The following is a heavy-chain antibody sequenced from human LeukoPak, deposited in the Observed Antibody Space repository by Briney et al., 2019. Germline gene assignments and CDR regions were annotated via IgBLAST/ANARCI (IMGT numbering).Heavy chain of an antibody. CDR2: IIPIFGTA. Sequence: ASVKVSCXASGGTFSSYAISWVRQAPGQGLEWMGGIIPIFGTANYAQKFQGRVTITTDESTSTAYMELSSLRSEDTAVYYCARGSIAAAVLHWFDPWGQGTLVTVSS. CDR3: ARGSIAAAVLHWFDP. V-gene: IGHV1-69*05. J-gene: IGHJ5*02. CDR1: GGTFSSYA. D-gene: IGHD6-13*01.